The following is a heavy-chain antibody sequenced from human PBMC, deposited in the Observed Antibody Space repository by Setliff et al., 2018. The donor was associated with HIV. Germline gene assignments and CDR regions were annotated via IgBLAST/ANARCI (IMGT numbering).Heavy chain of an antibody. Sequence: TLSLTCTVSGGSVSSGSYYWSWIRQPPGKGLEWIGYIYYSGSTKHNPSLKSRVTISLDTSKNQFSQKLTSVTAADTAVYYCARYSPRGYTLTGPYWGQGTLVTVSS. D-gene: IGHD6-25*01. CDR3: ARYSPRGYTLTGPY. V-gene: IGHV4-61*01. CDR2: IYYSGST. CDR1: GGSVSSGSYY. J-gene: IGHJ4*02.